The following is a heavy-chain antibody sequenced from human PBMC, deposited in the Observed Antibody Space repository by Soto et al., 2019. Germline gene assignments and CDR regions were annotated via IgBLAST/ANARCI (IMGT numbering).Heavy chain of an antibody. J-gene: IGHJ3*02. V-gene: IGHV4-4*02. CDR2: ISHSGTT. CDR1: GGSITHDNW. CDR3: AKDHTGADAFDI. D-gene: IGHD7-27*01. Sequence: PSETLSLTCAVSGGSITHDNWWNWARQPPGKGLEWIGEISHSGTTNYNPSLKSRVTISVDMSKNQVSLKLTSVTAADTAVYYCAKDHTGADAFDIWGQGVMVTVSS.